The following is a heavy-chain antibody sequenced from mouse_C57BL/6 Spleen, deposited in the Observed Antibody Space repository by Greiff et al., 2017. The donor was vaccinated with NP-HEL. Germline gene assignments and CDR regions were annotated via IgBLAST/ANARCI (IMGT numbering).Heavy chain of an antibody. CDR1: GFTFTDYY. V-gene: IGHV7-3*01. CDR3: ARYMNDRGWLTESYAMDY. D-gene: IGHD1-3*01. J-gene: IGHJ4*01. Sequence: EVKLMESGGGLVQPGGSLSLSCAASGFTFTDYYMSWVRQPPGKALEWLGFIRHKANGYTTEYSASVKGRFTISRDNSQSILYLQMNSLRAEDSATYYCARYMNDRGWLTESYAMDYWGQGTSVTVSS. CDR2: IRHKANGYTT.